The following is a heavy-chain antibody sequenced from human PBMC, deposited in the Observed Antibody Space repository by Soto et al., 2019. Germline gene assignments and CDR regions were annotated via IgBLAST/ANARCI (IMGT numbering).Heavy chain of an antibody. J-gene: IGHJ4*02. CDR2: IYYSRST. CDR1: GGSVSSNIYY. D-gene: IGHD3-22*01. CDR3: ARGYDYDSGGYLFDY. Sequence: TLSLTCSVSGGSVSSNIYYWTWIRQHPGKGPEWIGHIYYSRSTYYNPSLKSRVTISLDMSKNQFSLKLTSVSAADTAVYYCARGYDYDSGGYLFDYWGQGTLVTVSS. V-gene: IGHV4-31*03.